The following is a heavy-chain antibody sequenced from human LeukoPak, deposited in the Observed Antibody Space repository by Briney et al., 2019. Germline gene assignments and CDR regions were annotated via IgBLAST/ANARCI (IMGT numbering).Heavy chain of an antibody. CDR2: ISSSSSYI. CDR3: AVTGERRADY. CDR1: GFTFSSYS. V-gene: IGHV3-21*01. J-gene: IGHJ4*02. Sequence: PGGSLRLSCAASGFTFSSYSMNWVRQAPGKGLEWVSPISSSSSYIYYADSVKGRFTISRDNAKNSLYLQMNSLRAEDTAVYYCAVTGERRADYWGQGTLVTVSS. D-gene: IGHD1-1*01.